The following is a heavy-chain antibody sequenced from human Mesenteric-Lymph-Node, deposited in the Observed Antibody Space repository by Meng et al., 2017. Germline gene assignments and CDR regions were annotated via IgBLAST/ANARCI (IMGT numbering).Heavy chain of an antibody. CDR2: IKEDGSEK. Sequence: GESLKISCTASGFTFSSFWMGWVRQAPGKGLEWVANIKEDGSEKYYVDSVRGRFAISRDNAKNSLFLQMNSLGVEDTAVYYCARGGSMGIGDYWGQGTLVTVSS. V-gene: IGHV3-7*01. J-gene: IGHJ4*02. CDR1: GFTFSSFW. CDR3: ARGGSMGIGDY. D-gene: IGHD2-2*03.